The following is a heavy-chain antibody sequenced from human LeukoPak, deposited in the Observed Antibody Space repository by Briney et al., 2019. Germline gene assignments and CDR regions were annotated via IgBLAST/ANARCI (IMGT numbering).Heavy chain of an antibody. CDR2: IYYSENT. J-gene: IGHJ4*02. CDR3: AREGLASMIRGVIGY. D-gene: IGHD3-10*01. V-gene: IGHV4-59*01. CDR1: GFTFSSYA. Sequence: QTGGSLRLSCATSGFTFSSYAMSWIRQPPGKGLEWIGYIYYSENTNYNPSLKSRVTISVDTSKNQFSLKLSSVTAADTAVYYCAREGLASMIRGVIGYWGQGTLVTVSS.